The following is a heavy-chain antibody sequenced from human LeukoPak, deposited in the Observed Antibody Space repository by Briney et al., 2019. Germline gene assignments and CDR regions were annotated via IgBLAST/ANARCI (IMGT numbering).Heavy chain of an antibody. V-gene: IGHV4-61*01. D-gene: IGHD1-26*01. Sequence: RSETLTLTCTVSGGSVSIGSYYWSWIRQPPGKGLEWIGYIYYSGSTNYNPSLKSRVTISVDTSKNQFSLELSSVTAADTAVYYCARDSYGVGGGSYFLDLWGQGTLVTVSS. CDR1: GGSVSIGSYY. CDR2: IYYSGST. J-gene: IGHJ4*02. CDR3: ARDSYGVGGGSYFLDL.